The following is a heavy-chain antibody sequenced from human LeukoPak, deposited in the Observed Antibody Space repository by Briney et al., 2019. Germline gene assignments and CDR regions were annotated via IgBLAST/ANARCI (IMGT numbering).Heavy chain of an antibody. V-gene: IGHV3-23*01. CDR3: AKRGAYNYVWGSYPWGAFDI. D-gene: IGHD3-16*02. CDR1: GFTFSSYA. J-gene: IGHJ3*02. CDR2: ISGSGGST. Sequence: GGSLRLSCAASGFTFSSYAMSWVRQAPGKGLEWVSAISGSGGSTYYADSVKGRFTISRDDSKNTLYLQMNSLRAEDTAVYYRAKRGAYNYVWGSYPWGAFDIWGQGTMVTVSS.